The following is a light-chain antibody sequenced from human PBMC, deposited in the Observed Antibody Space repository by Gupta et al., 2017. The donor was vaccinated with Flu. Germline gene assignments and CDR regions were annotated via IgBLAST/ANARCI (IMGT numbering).Light chain of an antibody. J-gene: IGKJ2*01. Sequence: DIQMTQSPSSLSTSVGDRVTITCRASQSISTYLNWYQQKPGQAPRLVIYGASSLQSGVPSRFSGSGSGTDFLLSISSLHPEDFATYYCQQSYKSPYTFGQGTKLEIK. CDR3: QQSYKSPYT. CDR2: GAS. CDR1: QSISTY. V-gene: IGKV1-39*01.